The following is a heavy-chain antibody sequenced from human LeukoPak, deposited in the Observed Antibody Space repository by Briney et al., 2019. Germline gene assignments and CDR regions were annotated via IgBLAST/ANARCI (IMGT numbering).Heavy chain of an antibody. CDR2: INHSGST. J-gene: IGHJ4*02. V-gene: IGHV4-39*07. Sequence: PSETLSLTCTVSGGSISSGGYYWSWIRQPPGKGLEWIGEINHSGSTNYNPSLKSRVTISVDTSKNQFSLKLSSVTAADTAVYYCARGDYLDYWGQGTLVTVSS. CDR1: GGSISSGGYY. CDR3: ARGDYLDY.